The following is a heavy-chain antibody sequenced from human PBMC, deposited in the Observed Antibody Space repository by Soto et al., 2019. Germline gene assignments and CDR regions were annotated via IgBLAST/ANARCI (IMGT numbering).Heavy chain of an antibody. CDR3: ARGPGRYCSGGSCYSDWFDP. CDR1: GYTFTSYA. V-gene: IGHV1-3*01. J-gene: IGHJ5*02. D-gene: IGHD2-15*01. CDR2: INAGNGNT. Sequence: ASVKVSCKASGYTFTSYAMHWVRQAPGQRLEWTGWINAGNGNTKYSQKFQGRVTITRDTSASTAYMELSSLRSEDTAVYYCARGPGRYCSGGSCYSDWFDPWGQGTLVTVSS.